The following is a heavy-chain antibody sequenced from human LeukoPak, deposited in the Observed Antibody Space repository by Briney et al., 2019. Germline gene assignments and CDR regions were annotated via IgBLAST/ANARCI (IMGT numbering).Heavy chain of an antibody. CDR2: ISSSSSYI. D-gene: IGHD3-22*01. V-gene: IGHV3-21*01. Sequence: GGSLRLSCAASGFTFSSYSMNWVRQAPGKGLEWVSSISSSSSYIYYADSVKGRFTISRDNAKNSLYLQMNSLRAEDTAVYYCAREYYYDNRAPGAFDIWGQGTMVTVSS. CDR3: AREYYYDNRAPGAFDI. CDR1: GFTFSSYS. J-gene: IGHJ3*02.